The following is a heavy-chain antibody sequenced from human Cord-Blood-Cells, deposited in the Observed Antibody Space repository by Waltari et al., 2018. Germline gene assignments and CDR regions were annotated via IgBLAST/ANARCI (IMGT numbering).Heavy chain of an antibody. J-gene: IGHJ5*02. Sequence: EVQLVESGGGLVQLGGSLRLSCAASGFTCSSYEMNWVREAPGKGLGWVSYISSSGSTIDNSDSVKGRFTISRDNAKNSLYLQMNSLRAEDTAFYYCARDASSWPRSNWFDPWGQGTLVTVSS. V-gene: IGHV3-48*03. CDR3: ARDASSWPRSNWFDP. D-gene: IGHD6-13*01. CDR2: ISSSGSTI. CDR1: GFTCSSYE.